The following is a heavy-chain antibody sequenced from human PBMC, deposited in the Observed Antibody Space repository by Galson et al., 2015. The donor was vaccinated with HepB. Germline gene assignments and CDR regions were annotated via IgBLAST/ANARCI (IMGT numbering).Heavy chain of an antibody. J-gene: IGHJ5*02. V-gene: IGHV1-18*01. CDR2: INPYNHYT. CDR1: GSTFSSYS. D-gene: IGHD3-3*01. CDR3: ARGAFEVVLRPNQDNWVDP. Sequence: QSGAEVTKPGASVKVSCKAYGSTFSSYSIAWVRQAPGQGLEWMGWINPYNHYTNYAQKVQGRVTMTADTSTSTAYMELRSLRSDDTAAYYCARGAFEVVLRPNQDNWVDPWGQGTLGTVSS.